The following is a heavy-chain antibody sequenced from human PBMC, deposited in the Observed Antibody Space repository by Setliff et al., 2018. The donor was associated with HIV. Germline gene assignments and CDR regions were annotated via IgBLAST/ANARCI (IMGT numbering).Heavy chain of an antibody. CDR2: ISSSSSYI. CDR1: GFTFSNYG. CDR3: ARVPAVWFGEHPVSRYYMDV. D-gene: IGHD3-10*01. V-gene: IGHV3-21*05. Sequence: GSLRLSCAASGFTFSNYGMNWVRQAPGKGLEWVSYISSSSSYIYYADSVRGRFTVSRDNARNSLYLQATSLRAEDTAMYFCARVPAVWFGEHPVSRYYMDVWGRGTTVTVSS. J-gene: IGHJ6*03.